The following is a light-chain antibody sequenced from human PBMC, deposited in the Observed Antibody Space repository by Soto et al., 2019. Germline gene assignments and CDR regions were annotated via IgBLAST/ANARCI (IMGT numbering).Light chain of an antibody. V-gene: IGLV2-8*01. CDR2: EVT. CDR1: SSDIGAYNY. Sequence: QSVLTQPPSASGSPGQSVTISCTGTSSDIGAYNYVSWYQQHPGKVPKLIIHEVTQRPSGVPDRFSASKSGNTASLTVSGLQAEDEADYYCSSHGGADNFYVFGTGTKATVL. J-gene: IGLJ1*01. CDR3: SSHGGADNFYV.